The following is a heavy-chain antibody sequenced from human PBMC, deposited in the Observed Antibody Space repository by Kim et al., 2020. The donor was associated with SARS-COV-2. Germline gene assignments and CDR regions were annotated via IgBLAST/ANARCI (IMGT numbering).Heavy chain of an antibody. D-gene: IGHD3-22*01. CDR1: GFTFDDYA. J-gene: IGHJ4*02. CDR3: AKDIAYDSSGREFDY. Sequence: GGSLRLSCAASGFTFDDYAMHWVRQAPEKGLEWVSGISWNSGSIGYADSVKGRFTISRDNAKNSLYLQMNSLRAEDTALYYCAKDIAYDSSGREFDYWGQGTLVTVSS. CDR2: ISWNSGSI. V-gene: IGHV3-9*01.